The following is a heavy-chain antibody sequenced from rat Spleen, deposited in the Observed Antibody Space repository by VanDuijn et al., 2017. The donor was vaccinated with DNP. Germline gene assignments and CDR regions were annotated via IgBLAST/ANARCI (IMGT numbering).Heavy chain of an antibody. CDR2: INPGGFNT. Sequence: EVQLVESGGGLVQPGRSLKLSCAASGFTFRDHNMAWVRQAPKKGLEWVATINPGGFNTYYRDSVKGRFTISRDNTKNTLYLQMDSLRSEDTATYYCAREYPWAHYFDYWGQGVMVTVSS. J-gene: IGHJ2*01. D-gene: IGHD1-4*01. CDR3: AREYPWAHYFDY. V-gene: IGHV5-7*01. CDR1: GFTFRDHN.